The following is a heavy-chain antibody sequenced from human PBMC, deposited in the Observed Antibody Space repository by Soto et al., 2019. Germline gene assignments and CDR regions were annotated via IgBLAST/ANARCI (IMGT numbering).Heavy chain of an antibody. V-gene: IGHV4-30-4*01. Sequence: QVQLQESGPGLVKPSQTLSLTCTVSGVSISSGNSYWSWIRQPPGKGLEWIGYIYYSGSTYYNPSLTSRVTISVDTSKNQFSLKLSSVTAADTAVYYCARVPVVVAALYLDYWGQGSLVTVSS. CDR1: GVSISSGNSY. J-gene: IGHJ4*01. CDR2: IYYSGST. D-gene: IGHD2-15*01. CDR3: ARVPVVVAALYLDY.